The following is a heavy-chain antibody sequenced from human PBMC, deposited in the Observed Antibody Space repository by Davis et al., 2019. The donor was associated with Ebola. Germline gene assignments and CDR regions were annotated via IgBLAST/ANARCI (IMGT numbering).Heavy chain of an antibody. CDR1: GFTFSTYW. Sequence: GESLKISCAASGFTFSTYWMSWVRQAPGKGLEWVSLLYSGDTTYYADSVKGRFVVSRDNSNNMLYLRMNGLTAEDTAVYYCARAQYFYDSSGYVFDYWGQGTLVTVAS. J-gene: IGHJ4*02. CDR3: ARAQYFYDSSGYVFDY. D-gene: IGHD3-22*01. V-gene: IGHV3-66*01. CDR2: LYSGDTT.